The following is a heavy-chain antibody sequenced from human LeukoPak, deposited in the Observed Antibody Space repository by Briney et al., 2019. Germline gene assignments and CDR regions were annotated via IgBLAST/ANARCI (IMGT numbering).Heavy chain of an antibody. CDR1: GFTLSDYY. D-gene: IGHD3/OR15-3a*01. Sequence: NPGGSLRLSCAASGFTLSDYYMSWFRQAPGKGLEWVSYSSSSGSTIYYADSVKGRFAISRDNAKNSLYLQMNSLRAEDTAAYYCARRRDFIDYWGQGTLVTVSS. J-gene: IGHJ4*02. CDR2: SSSSGSTI. V-gene: IGHV3-11*01. CDR3: ARRRDFIDY.